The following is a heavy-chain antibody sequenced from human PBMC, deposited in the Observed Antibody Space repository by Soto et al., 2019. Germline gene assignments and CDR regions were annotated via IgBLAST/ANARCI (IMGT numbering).Heavy chain of an antibody. V-gene: IGHV4-31*03. J-gene: IGHJ4*02. CDR2: IYYSGST. CDR1: GGSISSGGYY. Sequence: TLSLTCTVSGGSISSGGYYWSWIRQHPGKGLEWIGYIYYSGSTYYNPSLKSRVTISVDTSKNQFSLKLSSVTAADTAVYYCGRNLAAAGNLKDWGQGTLVTVS. CDR3: GRNLAAAGNLKD. D-gene: IGHD6-13*01.